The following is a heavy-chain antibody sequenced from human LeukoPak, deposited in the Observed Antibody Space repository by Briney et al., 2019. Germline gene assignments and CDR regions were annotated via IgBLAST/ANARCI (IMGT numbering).Heavy chain of an antibody. Sequence: GGSLRLSCAASEFTFSDYWMTWVRQAPGKGLEWVAYINQDGSEKYYVDSVKGRFTISRDNAKNSLYLQMNSLRVEDTAVYYCARDPDRVVTTISGWFDPWGQGTLVTVSS. CDR2: INQDGSEK. CDR1: EFTFSDYW. D-gene: IGHD2-21*02. J-gene: IGHJ5*02. V-gene: IGHV3-7*01. CDR3: ARDPDRVVTTISGWFDP.